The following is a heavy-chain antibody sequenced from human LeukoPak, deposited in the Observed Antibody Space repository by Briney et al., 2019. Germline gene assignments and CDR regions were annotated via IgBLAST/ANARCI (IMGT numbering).Heavy chain of an antibody. V-gene: IGHV3-74*01. CDR2: IHGDGRTT. Sequence: GGSLRLSCAASGFTFSSYWIHWVRQVPGKGLVCVSRIHGDGRTTTYAASVKGRFTIYRDNAKNTLYLQMNSLRAEDTPVYYSARDNRENYHTAFDYWGQGTLVTVSS. J-gene: IGHJ4*02. CDR3: ARDNRENYHTAFDY. CDR1: GFTFSSYW. D-gene: IGHD3-22*01.